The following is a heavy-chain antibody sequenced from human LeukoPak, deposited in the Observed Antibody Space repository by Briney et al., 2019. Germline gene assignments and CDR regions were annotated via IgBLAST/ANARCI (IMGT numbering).Heavy chain of an antibody. CDR3: ARVRGYSGYEGRYYYYGMDV. CDR2: IYSGGST. Sequence: PGGSLRLSCAASGFTVSSNYMSWVRQAPGKGLEWVSVIYSGGSTYYADSVKGRFTISRDNSKNTLYLQMNSLRAGDTAVYYCARVRGYSGYEGRYYYYGMDVWGQGTTVTVSS. J-gene: IGHJ6*02. CDR1: GFTVSSNY. V-gene: IGHV3-53*01. D-gene: IGHD5-12*01.